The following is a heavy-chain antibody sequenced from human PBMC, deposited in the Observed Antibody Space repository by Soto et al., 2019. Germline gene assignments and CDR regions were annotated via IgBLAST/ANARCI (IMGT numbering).Heavy chain of an antibody. CDR1: GYTFTSYY. D-gene: IGHD3-22*01. Sequence: QVQLVQSGAEVKKPGASVKVSCKASGYTFTSYYMHWVRQAPGQGLEWMGIINPSGGSTSYAQKFQGRVTMTRDTSTSTVYMELSSRRAEDTAVYYGARGGLYYDDSWDIWGQGTMVTVSS. CDR2: INPSGGST. V-gene: IGHV1-46*01. J-gene: IGHJ3*02. CDR3: ARGGLYYDDSWDI.